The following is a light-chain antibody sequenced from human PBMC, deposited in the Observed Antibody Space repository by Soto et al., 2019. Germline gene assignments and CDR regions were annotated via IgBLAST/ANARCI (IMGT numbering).Light chain of an antibody. J-gene: IGLJ2*01. V-gene: IGLV4-69*01. CDR3: QTWGTGIVV. CDR2: LNSDGSH. Sequence: QPVLTQSPSASASLGASVKLTCTLSSGHNNYAIAWHQQQPEKGPRYLMKLNSDGSHSKGDGIPDRFSGSSSGTERYLTISSLQAEDAADYYCQTWGTGIVVFGGGTKVTVL. CDR1: SGHNNYA.